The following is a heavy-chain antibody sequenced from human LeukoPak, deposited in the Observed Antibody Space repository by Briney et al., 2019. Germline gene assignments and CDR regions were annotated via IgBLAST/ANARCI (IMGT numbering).Heavy chain of an antibody. Sequence: SETLSLTCSVSGGSIGSSNYYWGWIRQPPGKGLEWIGSIFYSGSTYYNPSLKSRVTISVDTSKNQFSLKLSSVTAADTAVYYCARGNPKYGMDVWGQGTTVTVSS. CDR1: GGSIGSSNYY. CDR3: ARGNPKYGMDV. D-gene: IGHD1-14*01. V-gene: IGHV4-39*07. CDR2: IFYSGST. J-gene: IGHJ6*02.